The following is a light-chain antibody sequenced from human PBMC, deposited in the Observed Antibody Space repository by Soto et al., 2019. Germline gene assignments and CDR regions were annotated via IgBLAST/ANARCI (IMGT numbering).Light chain of an antibody. CDR1: QSISSW. CDR2: KAS. Sequence: DIQMTESPSTLSASVGDGVTITCRASQSISSWLAWYQRKPGKAPKLLIYKASSLESGVPSRFSGSGSGTDFTLTISRLEPEDFAVYYCQQYGSSPWTFGQGTKVDI. V-gene: IGKV1-5*03. J-gene: IGKJ1*01. CDR3: QQYGSSPWT.